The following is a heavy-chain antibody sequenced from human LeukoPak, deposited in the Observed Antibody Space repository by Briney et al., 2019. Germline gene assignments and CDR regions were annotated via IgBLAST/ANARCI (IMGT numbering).Heavy chain of an antibody. D-gene: IGHD3-22*01. CDR2: IYPGDSDT. V-gene: IGHV5-51*01. Sequence: GESLKISCKGSGYSFTSYWIGWVRQMPGKGLEWMGIIYPGDSDTRYSPSFQGQVTISADKSISTAYLQWSSLKASDTAMYYCARNWGYYYDSSGYLHFDYWGQGTLVTVS. CDR3: ARNWGYYYDSSGYLHFDY. J-gene: IGHJ4*02. CDR1: GYSFTSYW.